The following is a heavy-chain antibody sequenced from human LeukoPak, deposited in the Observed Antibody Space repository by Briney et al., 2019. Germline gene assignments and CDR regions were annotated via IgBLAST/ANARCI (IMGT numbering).Heavy chain of an antibody. CDR1: GGSFSGYY. CDR3: AVSSGGSCNDNASGCFGY. V-gene: IGHV4-34*01. D-gene: IGHD2-15*01. Sequence: SSETLSLTCAVYGGSFSGYYWSWIRQPPGKGLECIGEINHSGSTNYNPSLKSRVTISVDTSKNQFSLKLSSVTAADTAVYYCAVSSGGSCNDNASGCFGYWGQGTLVTVSS. J-gene: IGHJ4*02. CDR2: INHSGST.